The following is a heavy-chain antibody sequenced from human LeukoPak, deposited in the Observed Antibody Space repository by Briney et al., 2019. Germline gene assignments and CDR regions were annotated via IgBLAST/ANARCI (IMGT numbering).Heavy chain of an antibody. CDR1: GGSISSSGYY. V-gene: IGHV4-39*01. Sequence: KPSETLSLTCTVSGGSISSSGYYWGWIRQPPGKGLEWIASIYYSGSTYYNPSLKSRVTISVDTSKNQLSLKLSSLTAADTAVYYCARQEYSGSYYGLSWFDPWGQGTLVTVSS. J-gene: IGHJ5*02. CDR2: IYYSGST. D-gene: IGHD1-26*01. CDR3: ARQEYSGSYYGLSWFDP.